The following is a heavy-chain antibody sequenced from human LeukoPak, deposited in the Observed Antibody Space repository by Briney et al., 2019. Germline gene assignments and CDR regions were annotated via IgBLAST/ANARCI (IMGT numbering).Heavy chain of an antibody. Sequence: GGSLRLSRAASGFTFSTYNINWVRQAPGKGLEWVSYISSGRSTISYADSVKGRFTISRDNAKNSVYLQMNSLRDEDTAVYYCARDYGQLGEYFDSWGQGTLVTVSS. V-gene: IGHV3-48*02. CDR1: GFTFSTYN. J-gene: IGHJ4*02. CDR3: ARDYGQLGEYFDS. D-gene: IGHD3-10*01. CDR2: ISSGRSTI.